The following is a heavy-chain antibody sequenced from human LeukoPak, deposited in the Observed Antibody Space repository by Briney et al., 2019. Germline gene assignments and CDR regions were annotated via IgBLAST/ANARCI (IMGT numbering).Heavy chain of an antibody. J-gene: IGHJ5*02. CDR1: GYTFTSYY. V-gene: IGHV1-46*01. CDR2: INPSGGGT. CDR3: ARSGDDILTGYYPRPPENWFDP. D-gene: IGHD3-9*01. Sequence: ASVTVSCKASGYTFTSYYMHWVRQAPGQGLEWMGIINPSGGGTSYAQKFQGRVTMTTDTSTSTAYMELRSLRSDDTAVYYCARSGDDILTGYYPRPPENWFDPWGQGTLVTVSS.